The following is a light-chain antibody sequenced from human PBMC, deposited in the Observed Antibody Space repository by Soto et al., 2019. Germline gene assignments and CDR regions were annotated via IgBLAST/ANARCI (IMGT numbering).Light chain of an antibody. V-gene: IGKV1-5*01. Sequence: DIQMTQSPSTLSASVGDRVTITCRASQSISSWLAWYQQKPGKAPKLLIYDASSLESGVPSRFSGSGSGTEFTLTDSRLQPDDFASYYCQQYNSYSRWTFGQGTKVEIK. CDR1: QSISSW. J-gene: IGKJ1*01. CDR3: QQYNSYSRWT. CDR2: DAS.